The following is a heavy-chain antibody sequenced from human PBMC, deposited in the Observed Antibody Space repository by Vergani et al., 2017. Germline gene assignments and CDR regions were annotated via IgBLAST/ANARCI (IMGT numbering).Heavy chain of an antibody. D-gene: IGHD2-2*02. Sequence: EVQLLESGGGLVQPGGSLRLSCAASGFTFSSYAMSWVRQAPGKGLEWVSAISGSGGSTYYADSVKGRFTISRDNSKNTLYLQMNSLRAEDTAVYYCAKSGYCSSTSCYTRYYYYMDVWGKGTTVTVSS. CDR1: GFTFSSYA. CDR2: ISGSGGST. V-gene: IGHV3-23*01. CDR3: AKSGYCSSTSCYTRYYYYMDV. J-gene: IGHJ6*03.